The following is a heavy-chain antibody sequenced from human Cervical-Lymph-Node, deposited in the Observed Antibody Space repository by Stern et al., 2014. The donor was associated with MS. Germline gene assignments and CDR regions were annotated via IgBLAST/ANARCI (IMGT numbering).Heavy chain of an antibody. CDR1: GYTFSNYY. D-gene: IGHD6-6*01. CDR2: INPNGGNT. V-gene: IGHV1-46*01. CDR3: ARDSSSSAAADY. J-gene: IGHJ4*02. Sequence: QEQLVQSGAEVKKPGASVKVSCKASGYTFSNYYMHWVRQAPGQGLEWMGIINPNGGNTSHAQKFQGRVTMTRDTSTSTVYMELSSLRSEDTAVYYCARDSSSSAAADYWGQGTLVTVSS.